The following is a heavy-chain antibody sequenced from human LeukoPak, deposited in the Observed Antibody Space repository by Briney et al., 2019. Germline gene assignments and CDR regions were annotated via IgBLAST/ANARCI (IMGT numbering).Heavy chain of an antibody. V-gene: IGHV3-7*03. Sequence: GGSLRLFCAASGFTFSSYWMNWARQAPGKGLEWVASINHNGNVNYYVDSVKGRFTISRDNAKNSLYLQMNSLRAEDTAVYYCAGPIFGVVRDYWGQGTLVTVSA. D-gene: IGHD3-3*01. CDR3: AGPIFGVVRDY. J-gene: IGHJ4*02. CDR1: GFTFSSYW. CDR2: INHNGNVN.